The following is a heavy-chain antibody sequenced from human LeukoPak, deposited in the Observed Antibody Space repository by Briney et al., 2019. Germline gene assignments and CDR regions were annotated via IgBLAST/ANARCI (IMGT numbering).Heavy chain of an antibody. V-gene: IGHV1-69*04. CDR2: VIPILGIA. CDR3: ARDPYGDYFDY. D-gene: IGHD4-17*01. Sequence: SVKVSCKASGGTFSSYAISWVRQAPGQGLEWMGRVIPILGIANYAQKFQGRVTITADKSTSTAYMELSRLRSEDTAVYYCARDPYGDYFDYWGQGTLVTASS. J-gene: IGHJ4*02. CDR1: GGTFSSYA.